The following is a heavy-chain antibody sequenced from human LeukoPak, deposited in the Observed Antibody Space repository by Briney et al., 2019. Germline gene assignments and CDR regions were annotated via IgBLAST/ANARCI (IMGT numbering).Heavy chain of an antibody. J-gene: IGHJ4*02. Sequence: PGGSLRLSCAASGFTFSSYAVNWVRQAPGKGLEWVSSVSSSSSYIYYADSVKGRFTISRDNAKNSLYLQMNSLRAEDTAVYYCASGLGYCSSTSCYEYYWGQGTLVTVSS. V-gene: IGHV3-21*01. D-gene: IGHD2-2*01. CDR3: ASGLGYCSSTSCYEYY. CDR1: GFTFSSYA. CDR2: VSSSSSYI.